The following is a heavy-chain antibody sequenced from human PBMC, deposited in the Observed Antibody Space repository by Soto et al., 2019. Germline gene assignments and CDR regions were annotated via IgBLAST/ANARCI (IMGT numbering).Heavy chain of an antibody. V-gene: IGHV1-3*01. J-gene: IGHJ4*02. CDR3: ARLEAGVKLDY. CDR1: GYSIMKNA. Sequence: ASVKVSCKASGYSIMKNAIHCVRQAPGQRPEWMGWINVGTDKTKYSEKFQGRVTITTDTSASTAYMELTSLGSEDTAVYYCARLEAGVKLDYWGQGTPVTVSS. CDR2: INVGTDKT.